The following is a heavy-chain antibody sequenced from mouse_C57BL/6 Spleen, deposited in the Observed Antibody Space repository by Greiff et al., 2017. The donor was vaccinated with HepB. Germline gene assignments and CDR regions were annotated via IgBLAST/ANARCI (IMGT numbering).Heavy chain of an antibody. Sequence: EVHLVESGGGLVKPGGSLKLSCAASGFTFSDYGMHWVRQAPEKGLEWVAYISGGSSTIYYADTVKGRFTISRDNAKNTLFLQMTSLRSEDTSMYYCARTYLYYFDYWGQGTTLTVSS. CDR2: ISGGSSTI. J-gene: IGHJ2*01. V-gene: IGHV5-17*01. CDR1: GFTFSDYG. D-gene: IGHD2-10*01. CDR3: ARTYLYYFDY.